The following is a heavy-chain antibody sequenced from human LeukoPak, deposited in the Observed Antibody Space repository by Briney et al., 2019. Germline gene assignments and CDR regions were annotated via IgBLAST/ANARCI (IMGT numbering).Heavy chain of an antibody. CDR3: ARGWQGGAFDI. D-gene: IGHD2-15*01. CDR1: GYSLSSGYF. J-gene: IGHJ3*02. V-gene: IGHV4-38-2*02. CDR2: IYHSGST. Sequence: SETLSLTCTVSGYSLSSGYFWGWIRQPPGKGLEWIGSIYHSGSTYYTPSLKSRVTISVDTSKNQFSLKLSSVTAADTAVYYCARGWQGGAFDIWGQGTMVTVSS.